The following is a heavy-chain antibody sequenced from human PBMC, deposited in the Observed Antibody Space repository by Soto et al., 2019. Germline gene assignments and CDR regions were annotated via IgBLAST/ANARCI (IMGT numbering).Heavy chain of an antibody. J-gene: IGHJ6*02. CDR3: ARGRVVRGVIRYYYYGMDV. CDR2: IYSSGST. CDR1: GDFNTNFY. D-gene: IGHD3-10*01. Sequence: SETLSLTCTVSGDFNTNFYWSWIRQSPGKGLEWMGFIYSSGSTRYNPSLKSRITISLDTSKNQFSLRLSSVAAADTAVYYCARGRVVRGVIRYYYYGMDVWGQGTTVTVSS. V-gene: IGHV4-59*12.